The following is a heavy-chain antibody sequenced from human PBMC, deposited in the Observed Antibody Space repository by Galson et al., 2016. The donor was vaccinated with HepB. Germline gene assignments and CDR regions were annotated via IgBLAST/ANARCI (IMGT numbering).Heavy chain of an antibody. CDR3: ARDGDAQHTPYYGMDV. V-gene: IGHV3-33*01. CDR2: LWYDGSKK. Sequence: SLRLSCAASGFTFSNYGIHWVRQAPGKGLEWVAVLWYDGSKKYYADSVKGRSTISRDNSKNTLYLQMDSLRVEDTGVYYCARDGDAQHTPYYGMDVWGQGTTVIVSS. CDR1: GFTFSNYG. D-gene: IGHD2-15*01. J-gene: IGHJ6*02.